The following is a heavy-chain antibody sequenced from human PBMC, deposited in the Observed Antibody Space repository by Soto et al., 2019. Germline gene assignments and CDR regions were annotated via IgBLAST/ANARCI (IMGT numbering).Heavy chain of an antibody. J-gene: IGHJ6*02. CDR2: ISGSGGST. CDR1: GFTFSSYA. V-gene: IGHV3-23*01. Sequence: PGWSLRLSCAASGFTFSSYAMSWVRQAPGKGLEWVSAISGSGGSTYYADSVKGRFTISRDNSKNTLYLQMNSLRAEDTAVYYCAKGASSSSFYYYYGMDVWGQGTMVNVAS. CDR3: AKGASSSSFYYYYGMDV. D-gene: IGHD6-6*01.